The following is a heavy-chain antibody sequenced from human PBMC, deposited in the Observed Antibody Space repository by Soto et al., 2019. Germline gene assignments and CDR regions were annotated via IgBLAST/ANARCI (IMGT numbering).Heavy chain of an antibody. D-gene: IGHD6-19*01. CDR3: ARGGLHGIAVAANEGAFDI. Sequence: EVQLVESGGGLVQPGGSLRLSCAASGFTFSSYWMHWVRQGPGKELVWVARVNRDGSSSNYADSVKGRFTISRDNAKNILYLQMNSLRAEDTAVFYCARGGLHGIAVAANEGAFDIWGQGTMLTVSS. V-gene: IGHV3-74*01. CDR1: GFTFSSYW. CDR2: VNRDGSSS. J-gene: IGHJ3*02.